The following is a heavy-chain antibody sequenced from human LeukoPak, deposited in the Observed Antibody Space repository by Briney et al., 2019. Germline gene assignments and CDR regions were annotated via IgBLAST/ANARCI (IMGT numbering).Heavy chain of an antibody. CDR3: ARGGVRKWELLD. CDR2: IYYSGST. Sequence: SETLSLTCTVSGVSISSYYWSWIRQPPGKGLEWIGYIYYSGSTNYNPSLKSRVTISVDTSKNQFSLKLSSVTAADTAVYYCARGGVRKWELLDWGQGTLVTVSS. J-gene: IGHJ4*02. CDR1: GVSISSYY. D-gene: IGHD1-26*01. V-gene: IGHV4-59*01.